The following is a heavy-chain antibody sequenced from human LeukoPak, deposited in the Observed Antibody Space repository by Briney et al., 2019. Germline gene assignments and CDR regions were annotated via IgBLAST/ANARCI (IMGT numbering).Heavy chain of an antibody. CDR2: IEYDGSNK. CDR3: ASLLLGDGMDV. Sequence: GSLRLSCAASGLTISSYGMHWVRQAPGKGLEWVAVIEYDGSNKYYVDSVKGRFTISRDNPKNTVYLQMNSLRAEDTAVYYCASLLLGDGMDVWGQGTTVTVS. J-gene: IGHJ6*02. CDR1: GLTISSYG. D-gene: IGHD2-15*01. V-gene: IGHV3-30*03.